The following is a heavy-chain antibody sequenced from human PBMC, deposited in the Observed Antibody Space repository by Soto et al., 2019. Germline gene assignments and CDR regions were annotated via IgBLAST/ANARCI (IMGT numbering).Heavy chain of an antibody. J-gene: IGHJ6*02. Sequence: QVQLVQSGAEVKKPGSSVKVSCKASGGTFSSYTISWVRQAPGQGLEWMGGIIPTFGTADYAQKFQGRVTITADESTSTGYMELSSLRSEDTALYYFARPSCGAACYYYGMDVWGQGTAVTVSS. V-gene: IGHV1-69*12. D-gene: IGHD2-21*01. CDR2: IIPTFGTA. CDR3: ARPSCGAACYYYGMDV. CDR1: GGTFSSYT.